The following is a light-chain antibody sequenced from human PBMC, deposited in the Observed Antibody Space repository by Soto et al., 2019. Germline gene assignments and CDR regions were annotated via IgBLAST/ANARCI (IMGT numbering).Light chain of an antibody. CDR1: QSVSAK. J-gene: IGKJ4*01. V-gene: IGKV3-15*01. CDR3: QQWNNWPRVT. Sequence: EIEVTQSPATLSVSPGERATLSCRTSQSVSAKIAWYQQKPGQAPRLLIYGASTRATGVPARFSGSGSETEFTLTISVLQSEDFAVYFCQQWNNWPRVTFGGGTRVEIK. CDR2: GAS.